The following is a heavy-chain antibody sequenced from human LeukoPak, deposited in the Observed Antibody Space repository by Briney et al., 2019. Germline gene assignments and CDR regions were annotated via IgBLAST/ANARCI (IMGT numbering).Heavy chain of an antibody. D-gene: IGHD6-13*01. CDR2: IYSGGST. CDR3: ARGGSSWYWYFDY. J-gene: IGHJ4*02. CDR1: GFTVGSNY. V-gene: IGHV3-53*01. Sequence: GGSLRLSCAASGFTVGSNYMSWVRQAPGKGLEWVSVIYSGGSTYYADSVKGRFTISRDNSKNTLYLQMNSLRAEDTAVYYCARGGSSWYWYFDYWGQGTLVTVSS.